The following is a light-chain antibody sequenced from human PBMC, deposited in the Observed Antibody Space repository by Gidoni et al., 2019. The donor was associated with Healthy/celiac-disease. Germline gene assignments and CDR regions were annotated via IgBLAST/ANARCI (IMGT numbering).Light chain of an antibody. CDR2: DAS. V-gene: IGKV1-33*01. CDR3: QQYDYHLLFT. J-gene: IGKJ3*01. CDR1: QDISNY. Sequence: IPMTQSPSSLSSAVGDRVTITCQANQDISNYLNWYQQKPGRDPKLLLYDASNLETGVPSRFCGSGSAADFTFTISSLQPEDIATYYCQQYDYHLLFTFGPGTKVDIK.